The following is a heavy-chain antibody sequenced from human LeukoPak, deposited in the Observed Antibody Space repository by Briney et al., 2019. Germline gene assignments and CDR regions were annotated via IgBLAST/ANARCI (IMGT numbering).Heavy chain of an antibody. Sequence: GRSLRLSCTGSGFNFGDYVMTWLRQAPGKGLEWVGFTRGKAYGGTTEYAASVKGRFIMSRDDSKSIAYLQINSLKTEDTAVYYCTRDPQYYDTWGQGTLVTVSS. V-gene: IGHV3-49*03. CDR2: TRGKAYGGTT. D-gene: IGHD3-22*01. J-gene: IGHJ4*02. CDR3: TRDPQYYDT. CDR1: GFNFGDYV.